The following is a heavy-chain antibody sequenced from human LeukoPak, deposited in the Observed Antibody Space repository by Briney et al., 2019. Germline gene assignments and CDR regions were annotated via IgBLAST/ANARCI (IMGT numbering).Heavy chain of an antibody. Sequence: GGSLRLSCAASGFTFSDSYMTWVRQAPGKGVEWVAYISGSGRDINYSESAKGRFTISRDNAKNSLYLQMSSLRVEDTAVYYFTRHPCHLDSWGQGTLVTVSS. CDR3: TRHPCHLDS. CDR2: ISGSGRDI. J-gene: IGHJ4*02. CDR1: GFTFSDSY. V-gene: IGHV3-11*04.